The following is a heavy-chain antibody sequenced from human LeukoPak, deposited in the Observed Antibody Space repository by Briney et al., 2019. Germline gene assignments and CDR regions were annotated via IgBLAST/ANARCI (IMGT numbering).Heavy chain of an antibody. D-gene: IGHD7-27*01. CDR3: ARELNWGHAFDI. V-gene: IGHV3-21*01. CDR1: GFTFSSYS. CDR2: ISSSSSYI. J-gene: IGHJ3*02. Sequence: GGSLRLSCAASGFTFSSYSMNWVRQAPGKGLEWVSSISSSSSYIYYADSVKGRFTISRDNAKNSLCLQMNSLRAEDTAVYYCARELNWGHAFDIWGQGTMVTVSS.